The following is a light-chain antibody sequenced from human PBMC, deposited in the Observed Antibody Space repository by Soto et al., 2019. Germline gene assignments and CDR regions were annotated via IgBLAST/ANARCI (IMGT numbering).Light chain of an antibody. J-gene: IGKJ1*01. CDR3: QQYGGSTRT. V-gene: IGKV3-20*01. CDR1: QSVSSY. Sequence: EIVLTQSPGTLSLSPGERATLSCRASQSVSSYLAWYQQKRGRAPRLIIHGASRRATGIPDRISGSGSGTDFTLTISRVEPEDVAVYYCQQYGGSTRTFGQGTKVDIK. CDR2: GAS.